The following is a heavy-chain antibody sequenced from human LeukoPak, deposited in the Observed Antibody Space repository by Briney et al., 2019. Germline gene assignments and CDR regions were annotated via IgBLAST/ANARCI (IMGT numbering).Heavy chain of an antibody. CDR3: ARYSSYADNWFDP. CDR2: IYYSGST. D-gene: IGHD6-6*01. CDR1: GGSISSSSYY. J-gene: IGHJ5*02. V-gene: IGHV4-39*01. Sequence: PSETLSLTCTVSGGSISSSSYYWGWIRQPPGKGLEWIGSIYYSGSTYYNPSLKSRVTISVDTSKNQFSLKLSSVTAADTAVYYCARYSSYADNWFDPWGQGTLVTVSS.